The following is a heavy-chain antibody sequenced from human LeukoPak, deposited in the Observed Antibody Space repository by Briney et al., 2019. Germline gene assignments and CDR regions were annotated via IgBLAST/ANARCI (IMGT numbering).Heavy chain of an antibody. J-gene: IGHJ4*02. V-gene: IGHV1-58*02. CDR3: AAGSILRYFDWFPPEGY. CDR2: IVVGSGNT. D-gene: IGHD3-9*01. CDR1: GFTFTSSA. Sequence: GTSVKVSCKASGFTFTSSAMQWVRQARGQRLEWIGWIVVGSGNTNYAQKFQERVTITRDMSTSTAYMELSSLRSEDTAVYYCAAGSILRYFDWFPPEGYWGQGTLVTVSS.